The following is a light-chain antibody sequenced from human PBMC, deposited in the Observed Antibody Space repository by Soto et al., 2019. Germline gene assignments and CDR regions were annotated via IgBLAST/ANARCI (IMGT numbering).Light chain of an antibody. CDR3: QQYNNWPLIT. CDR2: GAS. CDR1: QSVSSY. V-gene: IGKV3-15*01. Sequence: EIVMTQSPATLSVSPGERATLSCRASQSVSSYLAWYQQKPGQAPRLLIYGASARATGIPARFSGSGSGTEFTLIISSLQSEEFAIDYCQQYNNWPLITFGRRTRLEI. J-gene: IGKJ5*01.